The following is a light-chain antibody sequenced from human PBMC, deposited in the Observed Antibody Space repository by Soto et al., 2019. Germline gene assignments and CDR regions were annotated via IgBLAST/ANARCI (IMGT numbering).Light chain of an antibody. Sequence: DINITQSPFSLAASVGYRVTVSFRSSQNIDTFLNWYRHKPGKAPELLIFGASRLHSGVPSRFSGGGSGKEFTINISSLQPEDFANYYCQQTYSTLALTFGGGTEVDIK. V-gene: IGKV1-39*01. CDR1: QNIDTF. CDR2: GAS. CDR3: QQTYSTLALT. J-gene: IGKJ4*01.